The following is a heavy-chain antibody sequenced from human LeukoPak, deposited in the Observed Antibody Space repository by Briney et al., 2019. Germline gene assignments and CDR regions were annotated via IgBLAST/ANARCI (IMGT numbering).Heavy chain of an antibody. Sequence: GGSLRLSCAASGFTFSSYWMHWVRQAPGKGLVWVSRINSDGSSTTYADSVKGRFTISRDNAKNTLYLQMNSLRAGDTAVYYCARDADYPSGSLWGDYWGQGTLVTVSS. CDR2: INSDGSST. CDR1: GFTFSSYW. CDR3: ARDADYPSGSLWGDY. D-gene: IGHD5-12*01. V-gene: IGHV3-74*03. J-gene: IGHJ4*02.